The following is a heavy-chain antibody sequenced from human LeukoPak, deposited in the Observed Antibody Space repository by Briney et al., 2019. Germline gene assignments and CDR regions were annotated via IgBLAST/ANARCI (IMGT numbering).Heavy chain of an antibody. Sequence: GGSLRLSCAASGFTFSSYSMNWVRQAPGKGLEWVSSISSSSSYIYYADSVKGRFTISRDNAKNSLYLQMNSLRAEDTAVYYCAKAPAFCSSTNCPRLYYFDYWGQGTLVTVSS. V-gene: IGHV3-21*04. CDR2: ISSSSSYI. J-gene: IGHJ4*02. D-gene: IGHD2-2*01. CDR1: GFTFSSYS. CDR3: AKAPAFCSSTNCPRLYYFDY.